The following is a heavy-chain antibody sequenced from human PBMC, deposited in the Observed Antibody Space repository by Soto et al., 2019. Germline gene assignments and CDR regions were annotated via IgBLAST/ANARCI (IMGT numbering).Heavy chain of an antibody. CDR3: ATISPKMLGPDDAFDI. CDR1: GYTFTSYD. J-gene: IGHJ3*02. D-gene: IGHD2-2*01. V-gene: IGHV1-8*01. Sequence: ASVKVSCKASGYTFTSYDINWVRQATGQGLEWMGWMNPNSGNTGYAQKFQGRVTMTRNTSISTAYMELSSLRSEDTAVYYCATISPKMLGPDDAFDIWGQGTTVTVS. CDR2: MNPNSGNT.